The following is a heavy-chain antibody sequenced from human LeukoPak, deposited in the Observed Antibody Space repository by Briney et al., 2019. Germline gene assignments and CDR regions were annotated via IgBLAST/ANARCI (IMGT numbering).Heavy chain of an antibody. D-gene: IGHD4-17*01. J-gene: IGHJ5*02. Sequence: ASVKVSCKASCYTFTSYYMHWVRQAPGQGLEWMGIINPSGGSTSYAQKFQGRVTMTRDTSTSTVYMELSSLRSEDTAVYYCARSGYGDYEWFDPWGQGTLVTVSS. CDR2: INPSGGST. CDR1: CYTFTSYY. CDR3: ARSGYGDYEWFDP. V-gene: IGHV1-46*01.